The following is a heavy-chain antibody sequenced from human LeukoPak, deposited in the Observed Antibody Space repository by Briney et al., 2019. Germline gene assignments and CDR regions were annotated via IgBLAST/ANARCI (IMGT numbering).Heavy chain of an antibody. Sequence: PSETLSLTCTVSGGSISSYYWSWIRQPPGKGLEWIGYIYYSGSTNYNPSLKSRVTISVDTSKNQFSLKLSSVTAADTAVYYCARGARGVIGGWFDPWGQGTLVTVSS. D-gene: IGHD3-10*01. V-gene: IGHV4-59*01. CDR1: GGSISSYY. J-gene: IGHJ5*02. CDR2: IYYSGST. CDR3: ARGARGVIGGWFDP.